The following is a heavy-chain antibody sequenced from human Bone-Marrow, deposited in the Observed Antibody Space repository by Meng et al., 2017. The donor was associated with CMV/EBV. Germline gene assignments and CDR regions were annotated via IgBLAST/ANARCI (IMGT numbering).Heavy chain of an antibody. V-gene: IGHV1-2*02. J-gene: IGHJ4*02. CDR2: INPNTGAT. CDR1: GYTFTDYF. Sequence: ASVKVSCKASGYTFTDYFIHWVRQAPGQGLEWMGWINPNTGATTYALEFQGRVTMTRDTSISTAYMELSRLRSDDTAVYYCARVESGYERFDYWGQGTLVTVSS. CDR3: ARVESGYERFDY. D-gene: IGHD5-12*01.